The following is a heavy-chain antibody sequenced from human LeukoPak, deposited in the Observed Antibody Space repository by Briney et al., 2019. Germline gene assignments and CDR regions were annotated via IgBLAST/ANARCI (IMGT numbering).Heavy chain of an antibody. CDR3: ARTRYYYNSRSYGAPYYFDY. CDR1: GGSISSSY. CDR2: IYYSGST. Sequence: SETLSLTCTVSGGSISSSYWSWIRQPPGKGLEWIGSIYYSGSTYYNPSLKSRVTISVDTSKNQFSLKLSSVTAADTAVYYCARTRYYYNSRSYGAPYYFDYWGQGTLVTVSS. D-gene: IGHD3-10*01. J-gene: IGHJ4*02. V-gene: IGHV4-39*01.